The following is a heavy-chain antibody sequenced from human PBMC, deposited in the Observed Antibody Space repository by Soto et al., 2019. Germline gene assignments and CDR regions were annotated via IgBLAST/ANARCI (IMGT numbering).Heavy chain of an antibody. D-gene: IGHD3-3*01. CDR1: GGSISSGGYY. CDR3: ARVRDWFDP. V-gene: IGHV4-39*07. CDR2: IDHSGYT. J-gene: IGHJ5*02. Sequence: SETLSLTCTVSGGSISSGGYYWNWIRQPPGKGLGWIGEIDHSGYTNYNPSLKSRVTISVDTSKNQFSLRLTSVTAADTAVYYCARVRDWFDPWGQGTLVTSPQ.